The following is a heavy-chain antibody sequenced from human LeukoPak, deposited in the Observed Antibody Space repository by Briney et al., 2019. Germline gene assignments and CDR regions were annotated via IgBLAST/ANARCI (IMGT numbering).Heavy chain of an antibody. CDR1: GLIFSNYV. CDR3: AKDLYSSSSDY. J-gene: IGHJ4*02. V-gene: IGHV3-23*01. CDR2: ISANGRST. Sequence: GGSLRLSCAASGLIFSNYVMSWVRQAPGNGLEWVSAISANGRSTYYADSVKGRFTVSRDNSKNTLYLQMNRLRDEDTAVYYCAKDLYSSSSDYWGQGTLVTVSS. D-gene: IGHD6-6*01.